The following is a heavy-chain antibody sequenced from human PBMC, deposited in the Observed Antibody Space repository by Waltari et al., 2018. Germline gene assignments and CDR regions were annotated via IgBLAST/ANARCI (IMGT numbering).Heavy chain of an antibody. CDR2: SYHSGST. J-gene: IGHJ4*02. CDR3: ARLGRGFDY. CDR1: GYSIRRGYY. Sequence: QVQLQESGQGLVKPSETLSLTCAVSGYSIRRGYYWGWIRQPPGKGLEWIGSSYHSGSTYYNPSLKIRVTISVDTSKNQFSLKLSSVTAADTAVYYCARLGRGFDYWGQGTLVTVSS. V-gene: IGHV4-38-2*01. D-gene: IGHD3-16*01.